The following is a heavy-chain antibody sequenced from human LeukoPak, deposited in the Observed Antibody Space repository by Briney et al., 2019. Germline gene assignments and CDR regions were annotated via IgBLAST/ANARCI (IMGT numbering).Heavy chain of an antibody. CDR3: ARVNVDTAMVAGDYFDY. V-gene: IGHV4-30-4*08. D-gene: IGHD5-18*01. J-gene: IGHJ4*02. CDR1: GGSISSGGYY. CDR2: IYYSGST. Sequence: PSETLSLTCTVSGGSISSGGYYWSWIRQHPGKGLEWIGYIYYSGSTYYNPSLKSRVTISVDTSKNQFSLKLSSVTAADTAVYYCARVNVDTAMVAGDYFDYWGQGTLVTVSS.